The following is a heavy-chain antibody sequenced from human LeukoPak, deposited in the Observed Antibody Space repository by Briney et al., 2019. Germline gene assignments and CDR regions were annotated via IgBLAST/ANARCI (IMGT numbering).Heavy chain of an antibody. CDR1: GFTFSSFW. CDR2: IKQGEREK. Sequence: GGPLSLSCGPCGFTFSSFWMIGLPQAPGRGREWVANIKQGEREKYYVDSVKGPFTISRDNAKNSLYLQMNSLRAEVTAVYYGARDYSSDILTGYYKGAFDIWGQGTMVTVSS. J-gene: IGHJ3*02. D-gene: IGHD3-9*01. V-gene: IGHV3-7*01. CDR3: ARDYSSDILTGYYKGAFDI.